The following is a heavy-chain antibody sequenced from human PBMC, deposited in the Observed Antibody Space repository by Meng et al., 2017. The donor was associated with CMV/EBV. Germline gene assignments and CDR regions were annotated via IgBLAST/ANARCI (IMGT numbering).Heavy chain of an antibody. CDR1: RRSISSGGYC. Sequence: LTFAVSRRSISSGGYCWSWLRQHPGKGLEWIGYIYYSVRTYSIPSLQSRVTISVDTSKNQSSLQLSSVTAADTAVYYCARGVCRFDPWGQGTLVTVSS. CDR3: ARGVCRFDP. D-gene: IGHD3-10*01. CDR2: IYYSVRT. V-gene: IGHV4-31*11. J-gene: IGHJ5*02.